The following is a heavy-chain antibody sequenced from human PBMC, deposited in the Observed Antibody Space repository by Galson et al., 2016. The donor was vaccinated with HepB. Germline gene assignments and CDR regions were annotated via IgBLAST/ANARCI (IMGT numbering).Heavy chain of an antibody. Sequence: TLSLTCTVSGGSISSGSYYWSWIRQPAGKGLEWIGRIYPSGSTNYNPSLKSRVTISVDTSKNQFSLKLSSVTAADTAVYYCARVNFVDTGILTWGYFDYWGQGTLVTVSS. D-gene: IGHD5-18*01. V-gene: IGHV4-61*02. J-gene: IGHJ4*02. CDR1: GGSISSGSYY. CDR3: ARVNFVDTGILTWGYFDY. CDR2: IYPSGST.